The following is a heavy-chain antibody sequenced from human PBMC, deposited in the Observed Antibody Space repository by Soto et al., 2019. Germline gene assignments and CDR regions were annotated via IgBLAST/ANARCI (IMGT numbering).Heavy chain of an antibody. V-gene: IGHV1-69*13. CDR3: ARGFYYYGSGSYYLMDV. Sequence: SVKVSCKASGGTFSSYAISWVRQAPGQGLEWMGGIIPIFGTANYAQKFQGRVTITADESTSTAYMELSSLRSEDTAVYYCARGFYYYGSGSYYLMDVWGQGTTVTVSS. J-gene: IGHJ6*02. D-gene: IGHD3-10*01. CDR2: IIPIFGTA. CDR1: GGTFSSYA.